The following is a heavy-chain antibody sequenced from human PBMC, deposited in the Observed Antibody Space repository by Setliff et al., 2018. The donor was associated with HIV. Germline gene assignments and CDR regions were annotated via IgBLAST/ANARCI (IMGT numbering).Heavy chain of an antibody. CDR3: ARVLPYYSTGFLLYYFDN. CDR2: ISSSGGT. V-gene: IGHV4-30-4*08. Sequence: SETLSLTCTVSGGSISSGEYYWIWIRQPPGKGLEWLGYISSSGGTDYNPSLNSRIIISIDTSKNQFSLRLSSVTAADTAVYFCARVLPYYSTGFLLYYFDNWGQGTLVTVSS. CDR1: GGSISSGEYY. D-gene: IGHD3-22*01. J-gene: IGHJ4*02.